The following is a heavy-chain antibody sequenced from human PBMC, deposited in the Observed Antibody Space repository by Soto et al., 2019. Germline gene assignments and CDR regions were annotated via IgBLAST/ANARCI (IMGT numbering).Heavy chain of an antibody. CDR2: INHSGST. CDR1: GGSFSGYY. V-gene: IGHV4-34*01. J-gene: IGHJ4*02. Sequence: SETLSLTCAVYGGSFSGYYWSWNRQPTGKGLEWIGEINHSGSTNYNPSLKSRVTISVDTSKNQLSLKLSSVTAADTDVYYCARLVYGDYGYYFDYWGQGTLVTVSS. D-gene: IGHD4-17*01. CDR3: ARLVYGDYGYYFDY.